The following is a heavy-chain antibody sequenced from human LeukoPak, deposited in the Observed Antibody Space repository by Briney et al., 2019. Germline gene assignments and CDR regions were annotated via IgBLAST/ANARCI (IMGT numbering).Heavy chain of an antibody. J-gene: IGHJ4*02. V-gene: IGHV4-39*07. D-gene: IGHD3-16*01. CDR2: IYTSGST. CDR1: GGSISSNSYY. Sequence: PSETLSLTCTVSGGSISSNSYYWGWIRQPPGKGLGWIGRIYTSGSTNYNPSLKSRVTISVDTSKNQFSLKLSSVTAADTAVYYCARDQDGGFDYWGQGTLVTVSS. CDR3: ARDQDGGFDY.